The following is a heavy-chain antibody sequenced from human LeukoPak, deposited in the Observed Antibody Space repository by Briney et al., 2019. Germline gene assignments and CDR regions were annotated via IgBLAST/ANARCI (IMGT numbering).Heavy chain of an antibody. J-gene: IGHJ6*02. V-gene: IGHV1-2*02. CDR1: AGTVSRSA. CDR3: ASGSTGYYYDDMDV. D-gene: IGHD1-14*01. Sequence: ALGRLSCKPSAGTVSRSAVRWGTGAARPQLEGLRWINSNSGGTNYAKKFQGRVTMTSDTSITTDYIELSRLRSDDTAVYYCASGSTGYYYDDMDVWGQGTTVTISS. CDR2: INSNSGGT.